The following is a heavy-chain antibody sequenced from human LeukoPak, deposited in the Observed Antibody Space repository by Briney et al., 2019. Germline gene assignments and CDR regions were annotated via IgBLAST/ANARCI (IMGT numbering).Heavy chain of an antibody. J-gene: IGHJ5*02. CDR2: ISYDGSNK. V-gene: IGHV3-30-3*01. CDR1: GFTFSSYA. Sequence: PGRSLGLSCAASGFTFSSYAMHWVRQAPGKGLEWVAVISYDGSNKYYADSVKGRFTISRDNSKNTLYLQMNSLRAEDTAVYYCASTFLGIAAAGGNWFDPWGQGTLVTVSS. D-gene: IGHD6-13*01. CDR3: ASTFLGIAAAGGNWFDP.